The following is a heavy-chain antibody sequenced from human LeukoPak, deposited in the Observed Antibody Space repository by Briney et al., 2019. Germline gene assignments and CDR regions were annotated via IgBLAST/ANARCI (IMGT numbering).Heavy chain of an antibody. CDR3: ARVTIFGVVTPFDY. CDR1: GFTFSSYA. D-gene: IGHD3-3*01. CDR2: ISGSGGST. Sequence: GGSLRLSCAASGFTFSSYAMSWVRQAPGKGLEWVSAISGSGGSTYYADSVKGRFTISRDNSKNTLYLQMNSLRAEDTAVYYCARVTIFGVVTPFDYWGQGTLVTVSS. V-gene: IGHV3-23*01. J-gene: IGHJ4*02.